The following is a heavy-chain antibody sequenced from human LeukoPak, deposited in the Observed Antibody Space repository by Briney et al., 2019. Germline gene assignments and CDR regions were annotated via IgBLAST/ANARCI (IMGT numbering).Heavy chain of an antibody. J-gene: IGHJ4*02. CDR2: IRYDGSNK. D-gene: IGHD5-24*01. V-gene: IGHV3-30*02. CDR1: GFTFSSYG. CDR3: ANYPKHMPPIPVYYFDY. Sequence: GGSLRLSCAASGFTFSSYGMHWVRQAPGKGLEWVAFIRYDGSNKYYADSVKGRFTISRDNSKNTLYLQMNSLRAEDTAVYYCANYPKHMPPIPVYYFDYWGQGTLVTVSS.